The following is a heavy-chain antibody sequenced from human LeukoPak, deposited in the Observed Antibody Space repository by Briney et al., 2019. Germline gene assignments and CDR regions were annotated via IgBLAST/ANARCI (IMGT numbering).Heavy chain of an antibody. CDR3: AKDRYYYGSGSTYFDY. V-gene: IGHV3-53*01. D-gene: IGHD3-10*01. CDR2: IYTGGST. Sequence: SGGSLRLSCAASGFTVSSNYMSWVRQAPEKGLEWVSIIYTGGSTDYADSVKGRVTISRDNSKKTLYVQMNSLRAEDTDVYYCAKDRYYYGSGSTYFDYWGQGTLVTVSS. J-gene: IGHJ4*02. CDR1: GFTVSSNY.